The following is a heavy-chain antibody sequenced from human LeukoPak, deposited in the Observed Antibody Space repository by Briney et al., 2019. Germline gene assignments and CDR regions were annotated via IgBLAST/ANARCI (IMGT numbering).Heavy chain of an antibody. V-gene: IGHV4-59*01. J-gene: IGHJ3*02. D-gene: IGHD5-18*01. CDR2: IYYSGST. Sequence: PSETLSLTCTVSGGSISSYYWSWIRQPPGKGLEWIGYIYYSGSTNYNPSLKSRVTISVDTSKNQFSLKLSSVTAADTAVYYCAGGYSYGLTSEAFDIWGQGTMVTVSS. CDR1: GGSISSYY. CDR3: AGGYSYGLTSEAFDI.